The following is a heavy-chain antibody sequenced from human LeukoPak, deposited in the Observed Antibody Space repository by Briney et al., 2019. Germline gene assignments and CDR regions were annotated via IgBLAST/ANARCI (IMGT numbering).Heavy chain of an antibody. Sequence: SETLSLTCTVSGGSISGYYWSWIRQPPGKGLEWIGYIYYSGSTNYNPSLKSRVTISVDTSKNQFSLKLSSVTAADTAVYYCARQAPSSKYYYDSSGYSFDYWGQGTLVTVSS. CDR2: IYYSGST. D-gene: IGHD3-22*01. V-gene: IGHV4-59*08. J-gene: IGHJ4*02. CDR3: ARQAPSSKYYYDSSGYSFDY. CDR1: GGSISGYY.